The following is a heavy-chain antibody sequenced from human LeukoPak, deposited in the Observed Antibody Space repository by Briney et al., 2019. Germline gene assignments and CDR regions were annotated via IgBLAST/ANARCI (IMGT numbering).Heavy chain of an antibody. CDR2: IDGGGGGT. Sequence: GVSLRLSCAASGFTISNDVMSWVRQAPGKGPEWVSSIDGGGGGTDYADSVRGRFTISRDNFKNTSYLQMNSLRADDTAVYYCARRIGGTKDYWGQGAQVTVSS. D-gene: IGHD3-3*01. J-gene: IGHJ4*02. V-gene: IGHV3-23*01. CDR1: GFTISNDV. CDR3: ARRIGGTKDY.